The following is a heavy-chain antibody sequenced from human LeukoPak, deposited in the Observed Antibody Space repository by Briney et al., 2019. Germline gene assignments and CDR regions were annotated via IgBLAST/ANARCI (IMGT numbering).Heavy chain of an antibody. D-gene: IGHD3-10*01. CDR2: INPNSGGT. V-gene: IGHV1-2*02. J-gene: IGHJ4*02. Sequence: ASVKVSCKASGYTFTDYYMHWARQAPGQGLEWMGWINPNSGGTNYAQKFQGRVTMTRDTSISTAYMELSRLRSDDTAVYYCARALQSATMVRGARGDYWGQGTLVTVSS. CDR1: GYTFTDYY. CDR3: ARALQSATMVRGARGDY.